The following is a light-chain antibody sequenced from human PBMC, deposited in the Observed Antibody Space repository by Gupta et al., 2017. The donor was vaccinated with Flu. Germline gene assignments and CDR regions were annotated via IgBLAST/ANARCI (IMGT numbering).Light chain of an antibody. CDR3: QVWDSSSDHPV. Sequence: SYVLPQPPSVSVAPGQKARITCGGNNIGSKSVHWYQKKPGQAPVLVLYDNNNRPSGIPERFSGCNSGNTATLTISRVEAGGEADYYCQVWDSSSDHPVFGGGTKLTVL. J-gene: IGLJ2*01. CDR2: DNN. V-gene: IGLV3-21*02. CDR1: NIGSKS.